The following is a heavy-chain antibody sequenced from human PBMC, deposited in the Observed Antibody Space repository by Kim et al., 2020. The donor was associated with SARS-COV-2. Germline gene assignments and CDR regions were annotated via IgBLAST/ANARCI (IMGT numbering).Heavy chain of an antibody. J-gene: IGHJ4*02. Sequence: SETLSLTCAVYGGSFSGYYWSWIRQPPGKGLEWIGEINHSGSTNYNPSLKSRVTISVDTSKNQFSLKLSSVTAADTAVYYCARGENYYDSRGTPALFDYWGQGTLVTVSS. CDR2: INHSGST. D-gene: IGHD3-22*01. V-gene: IGHV4-34*01. CDR3: ARGENYYDSRGTPALFDY. CDR1: GGSFSGYY.